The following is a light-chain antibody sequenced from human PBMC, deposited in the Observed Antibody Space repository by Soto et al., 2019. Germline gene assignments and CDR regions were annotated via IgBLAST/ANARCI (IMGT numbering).Light chain of an antibody. V-gene: IGKV3-11*01. CDR3: QQRYTLIT. Sequence: ERVMAQASATPSVSPGERAPLSCRASQNIDNFLVWYQQKPGQAPRLLIYDASKRATGIPARFSGSGSGTDFTLTISSLEPEDFAVYYCQQRYTLITFGPGTKVDIK. CDR2: DAS. CDR1: QNIDNF. J-gene: IGKJ3*01.